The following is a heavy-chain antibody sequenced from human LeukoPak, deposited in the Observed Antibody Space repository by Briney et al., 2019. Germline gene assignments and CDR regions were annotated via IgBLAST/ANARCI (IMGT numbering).Heavy chain of an antibody. V-gene: IGHV4-59*01. CDR3: AKVSRDIVVVPAAVHYYYYYMDV. CDR1: GGSISSYY. D-gene: IGHD2-2*01. J-gene: IGHJ6*03. Sequence: SETLSLTCTVSGGSISSYYWSWIRQPPGKGLEWIGYIYYSGSTNYNPSLKSRVTISVDTSKNQFSLKLSSVTAADTAVYYYAKVSRDIVVVPAAVHYYYYYMDVWGKGTTVTVSS. CDR2: IYYSGST.